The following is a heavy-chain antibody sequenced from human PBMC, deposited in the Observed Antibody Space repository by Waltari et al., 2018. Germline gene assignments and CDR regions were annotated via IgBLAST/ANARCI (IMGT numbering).Heavy chain of an antibody. V-gene: IGHV4-59*01. D-gene: IGHD3-3*01. CDR2: IYYSGST. J-gene: IGHJ4*02. Sequence: QVQLQESGPGLVKPSETLSLTCTVSGGSISSYYWSWIRQPPGKGLDWIGYIYYSGSTNYNPSLKSRVTISVDTSKNQFSLKLSSVTAADTAVYYCARVEDRNYDFWSGYYKGEYYFDYWGQGTLVTVSS. CDR3: ARVEDRNYDFWSGYYKGEYYFDY. CDR1: GGSISSYY.